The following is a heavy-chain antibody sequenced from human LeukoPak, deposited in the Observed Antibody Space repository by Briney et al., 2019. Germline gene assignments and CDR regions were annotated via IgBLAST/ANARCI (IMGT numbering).Heavy chain of an antibody. CDR2: ISAYNGNT. D-gene: IGHD3-22*01. V-gene: IGHV1-18*01. CDR3: ARDHPTPHYYDSSGYGMLAFDI. J-gene: IGHJ3*02. CDR1: GYTFTSYG. Sequence: GASVKVSCKASGYTFTSYGIIWVRQAPGQGLEWMGWISAYNGNTNYAQKLQGRVTMTTDTSTSTAYMELRSLRSDDTAVYYCARDHPTPHYYDSSGYGMLAFDIWGQGTMVTVSS.